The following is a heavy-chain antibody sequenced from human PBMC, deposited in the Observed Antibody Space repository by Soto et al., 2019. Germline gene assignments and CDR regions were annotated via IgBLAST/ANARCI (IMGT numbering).Heavy chain of an antibody. D-gene: IGHD1-7*01. Sequence: QVQLQESGPGLVKPSQTLSLTCTVSGGSICSGDYYWSWIRQPPGKGLEWIGYIYYSGSTYYNPSLKSRATILVDTSNNQSSLRLSSVAAAVTAVYYCGRELELRASNWFDPWGQGTLVTVSS. CDR2: IYYSGST. CDR3: GRELELRASNWFDP. CDR1: GGSICSGDYY. V-gene: IGHV4-30-4*01. J-gene: IGHJ5*02.